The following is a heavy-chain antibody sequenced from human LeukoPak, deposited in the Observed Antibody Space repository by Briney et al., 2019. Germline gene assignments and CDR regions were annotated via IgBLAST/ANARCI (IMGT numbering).Heavy chain of an antibody. D-gene: IGHD3-10*01. V-gene: IGHV3-11*01. CDR3: ARAAERITMVRGVRETSLGY. Sequence: GGSLRLSCAASGFTFSDYYMSWIRQAPGKGLEWVSYISSSGSTIYYADSVKGRFTISRDNARNSLYLQMNSLRAEDTAVYYCARAAERITMVRGVRETSLGYWGQGTLVTVSS. J-gene: IGHJ4*02. CDR2: ISSSGSTI. CDR1: GFTFSDYY.